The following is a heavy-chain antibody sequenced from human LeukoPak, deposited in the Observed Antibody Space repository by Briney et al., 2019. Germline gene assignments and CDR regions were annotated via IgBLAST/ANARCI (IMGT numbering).Heavy chain of an antibody. V-gene: IGHV3-9*01. J-gene: IGHJ4*02. D-gene: IGHD3-10*01. CDR1: GFTFDDYA. CDR2: ISWNSGSI. CDR3: AKGYYYGSGS. Sequence: GRSLRLSCAASGFTFDDYAMHWVRQAPGKGLEWVSGISWNSGSIGYADSVKGRFTISRDNAKNSLYLQMNRLRAEDTALYYCAKGYYYGSGSWGQGTLVTVSS.